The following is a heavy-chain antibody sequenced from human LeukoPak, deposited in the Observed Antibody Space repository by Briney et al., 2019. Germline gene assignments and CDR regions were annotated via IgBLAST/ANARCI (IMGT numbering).Heavy chain of an antibody. J-gene: IGHJ4*02. CDR3: ARDIEAAGLFLDY. Sequence: GGSLRLSCAASGFTFSSYWMSWVRQPPGKGRGWVANMKYDGSEKYYVDSVKGRFTISRDNAKDSLYLQMNSLRAEDTAVYYCARDIEAAGLFLDYWGQGTLVTVSS. CDR2: MKYDGSEK. V-gene: IGHV3-7*01. D-gene: IGHD6-13*01. CDR1: GFTFSSYW.